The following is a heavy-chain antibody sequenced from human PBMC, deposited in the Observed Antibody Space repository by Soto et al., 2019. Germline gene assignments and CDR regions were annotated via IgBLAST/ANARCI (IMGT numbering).Heavy chain of an antibody. Sequence: PGGSLRLSCAASGLTFSSYAMHWVRQAPGKGLEWVAVISYDGSNKYYADSVKGRFTISRDNSKNTLYLQMNSLRAEDTAVYYCARDLESYCGGDRLYFDYWGQGTLVTVSS. CDR1: GLTFSSYA. CDR3: ARDLESYCGGDRLYFDY. J-gene: IGHJ4*02. V-gene: IGHV3-30-3*01. CDR2: ISYDGSNK. D-gene: IGHD2-21*02.